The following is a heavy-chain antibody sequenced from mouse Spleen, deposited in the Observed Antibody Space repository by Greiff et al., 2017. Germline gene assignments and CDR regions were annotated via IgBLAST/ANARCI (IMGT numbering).Heavy chain of an antibody. Sequence: VQLKQPGAELVKPGASVKLSCKASGYTFTSYWMHWVKQRPGKGLEWIGMIHPNSGSTNYNEKFKSKATLTVDKSSSTAYMQLSSLTSEDSAVYYCARDPYDYDGNDYWGQGTTLTVSS. D-gene: IGHD2-4*01. CDR1: GYTFTSYW. CDR3: ARDPYDYDGNDY. V-gene: IGHV1-64*01. J-gene: IGHJ2*01. CDR2: IHPNSGST.